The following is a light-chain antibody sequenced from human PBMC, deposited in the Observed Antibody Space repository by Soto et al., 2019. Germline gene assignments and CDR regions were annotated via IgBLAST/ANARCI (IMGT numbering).Light chain of an antibody. CDR2: EVR. CDR1: TSDVGGYDY. V-gene: IGLV2-14*01. Sequence: QSVLTQPASVSGSPGQSITISCTGTTSDVGGYDYVSWYQQHPGKAPKLLIFEVRNRPSGVSSRFSGCRSANSASLTISGLQAEDEADYYCSSFTTSSTYVFGTGTKVTVL. J-gene: IGLJ1*01. CDR3: SSFTTSSTYV.